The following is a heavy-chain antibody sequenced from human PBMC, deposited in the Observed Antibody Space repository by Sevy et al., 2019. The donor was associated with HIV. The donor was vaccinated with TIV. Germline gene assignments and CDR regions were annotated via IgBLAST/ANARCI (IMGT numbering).Heavy chain of an antibody. J-gene: IGHJ3*02. CDR3: AKDLVIVVGDAFDI. D-gene: IGHD3-22*01. Sequence: GGSLRLSCAASGFTFSSYAMNWVRQAPGKGLEWVSAIGGSGGSTYYADSVKGRFTISRDNSKNTLYLQMNSLGAEDTALYYCAKDLVIVVGDAFDIWGQGTMVTVSS. CDR2: IGGSGGST. V-gene: IGHV3-23*01. CDR1: GFTFSSYA.